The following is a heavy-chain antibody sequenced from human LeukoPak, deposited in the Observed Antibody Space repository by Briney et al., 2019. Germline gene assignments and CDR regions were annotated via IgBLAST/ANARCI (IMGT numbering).Heavy chain of an antibody. J-gene: IGHJ4*02. D-gene: IGHD2-8*01. V-gene: IGHV3-23*01. CDR3: AKVGVPSRYFGRNYFDY. CDR2: ISGSGGST. CDR1: GFTFSSYG. Sequence: GGSLRLSCAASGFTFSSYGMSWVRQAPGKGLEWVSAISGSGGSTYYADSVKGRFTISRDNSKNTLYLQMNSLRAEDTTVYYCAKVGVPSRYFGRNYFDYWGQGTLVTVSS.